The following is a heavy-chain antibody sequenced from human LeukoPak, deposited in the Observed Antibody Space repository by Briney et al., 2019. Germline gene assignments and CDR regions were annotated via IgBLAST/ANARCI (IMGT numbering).Heavy chain of an antibody. CDR3: GRAAYACRIDP. V-gene: IGHV3-7*01. Sequence: GGSLRLSCAASGFTFSNHWMNWVRQAPGKGLEWVGNINEDGSQEKYVPSVKGRFTVSRDNTKNSVYLQMNSLRAEDTAVYYCGRAAYACRIDPWGQGALVTVSS. D-gene: IGHD2-21*01. CDR1: GFTFSNHW. J-gene: IGHJ5*02. CDR2: INEDGSQE.